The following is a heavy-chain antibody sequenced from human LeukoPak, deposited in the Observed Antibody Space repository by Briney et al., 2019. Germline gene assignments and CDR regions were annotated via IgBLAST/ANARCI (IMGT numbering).Heavy chain of an antibody. D-gene: IGHD3-22*01. CDR2: ISAYNGNT. Sequence: ASVKVSCKASGYTFTSYGISWVRQAPGQGLEWMGWISAYNGNTNYAQKLQGRVTMTTDTSTSTAYMELRSLRSEDTAVYYCARDLRRAEYYYDSSGWIYFDYWGQGTLVTVSS. CDR3: ARDLRRAEYYYDSSGWIYFDY. CDR1: GYTFTSYG. V-gene: IGHV1-18*01. J-gene: IGHJ4*02.